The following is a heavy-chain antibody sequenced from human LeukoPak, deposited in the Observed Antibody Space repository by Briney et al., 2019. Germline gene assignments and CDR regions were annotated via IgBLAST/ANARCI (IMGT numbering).Heavy chain of an antibody. D-gene: IGHD6-19*01. J-gene: IGHJ4*02. CDR2: IYYSGST. CDR1: GYSISSVYY. CDR3: AREDIGSGWYDY. V-gene: IGHV4-61*01. Sequence: SETLSLTCTVSGYSISSVYYWGWIRQPPGKGLEWMGDIYYSGSTNYNPSLKSRVTISVDTSKNQFSLKVSPVTAADTAVYYCAREDIGSGWYDYWGQGTLVTVSS.